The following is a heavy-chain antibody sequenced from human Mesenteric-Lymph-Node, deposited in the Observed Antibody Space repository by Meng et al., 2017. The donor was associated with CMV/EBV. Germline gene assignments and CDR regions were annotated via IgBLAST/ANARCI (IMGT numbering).Heavy chain of an antibody. V-gene: IGHV3-33*05. Sequence: GGSLRLSCVTSGFPFKTEAMHWVRQAPGKGLEWVALISYDGRSKQYADSVNGRFTISRDNAKNSLYLQMNSLRAEDSALYYCTRDREDSWGQGTLVTVSS. CDR1: GFPFKTEA. J-gene: IGHJ5*02. CDR3: TRDREDS. CDR2: ISYDGRSK.